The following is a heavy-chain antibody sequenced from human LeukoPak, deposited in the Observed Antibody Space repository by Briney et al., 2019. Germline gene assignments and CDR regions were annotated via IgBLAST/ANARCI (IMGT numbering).Heavy chain of an antibody. J-gene: IGHJ3*02. Sequence: GGSLRCSCAASGFTFSNYAMGLVRQAPGNGLEWVSAISVGAGSTYSAASAKGRFTISRENSKNTLYLQMNSLRAEDTAIYYCAKRGADSRGNSALVAFDIWGQGTMVTASS. CDR1: GFTFSNYA. CDR2: ISVGAGST. CDR3: AKRGADSRGNSALVAFDI. D-gene: IGHD4-23*01. V-gene: IGHV3-23*01.